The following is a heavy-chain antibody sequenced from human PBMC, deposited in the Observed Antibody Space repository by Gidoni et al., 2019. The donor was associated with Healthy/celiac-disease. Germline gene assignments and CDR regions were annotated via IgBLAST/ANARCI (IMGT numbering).Heavy chain of an antibody. D-gene: IGHD2-21*01. CDR1: GFTFSSYS. J-gene: IGHJ4*02. Sequence: EVQLVESGGGLVKPGGSLRRSCAAPGFTFSSYSMNWVRQAPGKGLGWVSSISSSSSYIYYADSVKGRFTISRDNAKNSLYLQMNSLRAEDTAVYYCARGGHIVVVIDYWGQGTLVTVSS. CDR2: ISSSSSYI. V-gene: IGHV3-21*01. CDR3: ARGGHIVVVIDY.